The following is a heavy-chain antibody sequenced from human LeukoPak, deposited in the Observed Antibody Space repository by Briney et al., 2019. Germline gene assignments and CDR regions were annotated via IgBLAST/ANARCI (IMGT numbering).Heavy chain of an antibody. V-gene: IGHV1-69*13. CDR2: IIPIFGTA. Sequence: ASVKVSCKASGGTFTSYAVSWVRQAPGQGLEWMGGIIPIFGTANYAQKFQGRVTITADESTSTAYMELSSLRSEETAVYYCATDSPTVATVNFAPWGQGTLVTLSS. J-gene: IGHJ5*02. D-gene: IGHD4-23*01. CDR1: GGTFTSYA. CDR3: ATDSPTVATVNFAP.